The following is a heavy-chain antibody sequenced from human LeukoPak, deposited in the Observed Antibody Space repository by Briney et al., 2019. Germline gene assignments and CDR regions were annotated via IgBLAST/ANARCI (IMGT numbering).Heavy chain of an antibody. Sequence: GASVKVSCKASGYTFTGYYMHWVRQAPGQGLEWMGWINPNSGGTNYAQKFQGRVTMTRDTSISTAYMELSRLRSDDTAVYYCARGVVRGAYYYMDVWGKGTTVTVSS. V-gene: IGHV1-2*02. D-gene: IGHD3-10*01. CDR1: GYTFTGYY. CDR2: INPNSGGT. J-gene: IGHJ6*03. CDR3: ARGVVRGAYYYMDV.